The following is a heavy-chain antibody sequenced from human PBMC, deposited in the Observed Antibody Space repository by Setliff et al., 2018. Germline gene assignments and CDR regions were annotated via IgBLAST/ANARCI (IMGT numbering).Heavy chain of an antibody. J-gene: IGHJ6*02. CDR1: RFTFSNYA. D-gene: IGHD3-10*01. Sequence: GGSLRLSCAASRFTFSNYAMSWVRQAPGKGLEWVSAISASGRTTYYADSVEGRFTISRDNSKNTVFLHMKSLRAEDTALYYCARGGAEFGVHGPPHYYYGMAVWGQGTTVTVSS. V-gene: IGHV3-23*01. CDR3: ARGGAEFGVHGPPHYYYGMAV. CDR2: ISASGRTT.